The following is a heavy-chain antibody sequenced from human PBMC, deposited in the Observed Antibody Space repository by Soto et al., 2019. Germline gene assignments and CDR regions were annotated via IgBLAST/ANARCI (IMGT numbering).Heavy chain of an antibody. CDR2: IIPIFGTA. J-gene: IGHJ5*02. CDR1: GGTFSSYA. D-gene: IGHD3-22*01. V-gene: IGHV1-69*13. Sequence: SVKVSCKASGGTFSSYAISWVRQAPGQGLEWMGGIIPIFGTANYAQKFQGRVAITADESTSTAYMELSSLRSEDTAVYYCARGRDYYDSSGYYYLPLWFDPWGQGTLVTVSS. CDR3: ARGRDYYDSSGYYYLPLWFDP.